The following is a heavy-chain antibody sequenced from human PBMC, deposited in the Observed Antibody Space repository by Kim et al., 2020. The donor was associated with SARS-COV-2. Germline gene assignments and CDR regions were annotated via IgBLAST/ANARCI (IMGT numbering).Heavy chain of an antibody. CDR2: IKSKTDGDAT. CDR1: GFTFSNAW. V-gene: IGHV3-15*01. J-gene: IGHJ2*01. D-gene: IGHD5-18*01. Sequence: GGSLRLSCAASGFTFSNAWMSWVRQAPGKGLEWVGRIKSKTDGDATDYAAPVKGRSTISRDDSKNTLYLQINSLETEDTALYYCTTARTHRYGWYFDLWGRGTLVTVSS. CDR3: TTARTHRYGWYFDL.